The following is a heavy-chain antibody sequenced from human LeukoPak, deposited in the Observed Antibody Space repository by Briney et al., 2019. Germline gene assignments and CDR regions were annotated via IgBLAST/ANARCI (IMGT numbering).Heavy chain of an antibody. J-gene: IGHJ4*02. D-gene: IGHD3-3*01. CDR3: AKSKGEHNFWSGQSDYFDS. Sequence: GASVKVSCKAPGGTFKNYGISWVRQAPGQGLEWMGRIIPMSGIGNYAQKIKGRVTITADKSTSIAYLELTSLRSNDTAVYYCAKSKGEHNFWSGQSDYFDSWGQGTLVIVSS. V-gene: IGHV1-69*04. CDR2: IIPMSGIG. CDR1: GGTFKNYG.